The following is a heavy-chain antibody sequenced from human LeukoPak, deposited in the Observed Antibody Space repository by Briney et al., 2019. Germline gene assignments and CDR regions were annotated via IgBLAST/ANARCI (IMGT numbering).Heavy chain of an antibody. Sequence: SETLSLTCTVSGGSISSSSYYWGWIRQPPGKGLEWIGSIYYSGSTYYNPSLKSRVTISVDTSKNQFSLKLSSVTAADTAVYYCAREMRGSGWYYYFDYWGQGTLVTVSS. V-gene: IGHV4-39*07. CDR2: IYYSGST. J-gene: IGHJ4*02. D-gene: IGHD6-19*01. CDR3: AREMRGSGWYYYFDY. CDR1: GGSISSSSYY.